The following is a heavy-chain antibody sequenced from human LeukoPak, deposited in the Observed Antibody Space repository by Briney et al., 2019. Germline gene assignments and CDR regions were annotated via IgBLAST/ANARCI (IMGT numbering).Heavy chain of an antibody. CDR2: ISAYNGNT. CDR1: GYTFTSYG. D-gene: IGHD3-10*01. V-gene: IGHV1-18*01. Sequence: ASVKVSCKASGYTFTSYGISWVRQAPGQGLEWMGWISAYNGNTNYAQKLQGRVTMTTDTSTSTAYMELRSLGSDDTAVYYCARDGSGYYYGSGSSYDYWGQGTLVTVSS. CDR3: ARDGSGYYYGSGSSYDY. J-gene: IGHJ4*02.